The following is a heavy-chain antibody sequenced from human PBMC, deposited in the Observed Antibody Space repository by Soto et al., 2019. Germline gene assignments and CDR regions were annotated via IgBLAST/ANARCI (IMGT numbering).Heavy chain of an antibody. D-gene: IGHD4-17*01. Sequence: SETLSLTCTVSGGSISSSSYYWGWIRQPPGKGLEWIGSIYYSGSTYYNPSLKSRVTISVDTSKNQFSLKLSSVTAADTAVYYCARQDYGDHEYYYYMDVWGKGTTVTVSS. V-gene: IGHV4-39*01. J-gene: IGHJ6*03. CDR1: GGSISSSSYY. CDR3: ARQDYGDHEYYYYMDV. CDR2: IYYSGST.